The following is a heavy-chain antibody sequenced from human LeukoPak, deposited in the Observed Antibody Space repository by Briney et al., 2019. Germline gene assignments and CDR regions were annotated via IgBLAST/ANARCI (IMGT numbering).Heavy chain of an antibody. CDR3: AKDIIGSGSYYNY. J-gene: IGHJ4*02. D-gene: IGHD3-10*01. V-gene: IGHV3-23*01. CDR2: TSGSGSST. Sequence: GGSLRLSCAASGFTFSSFAMSWVRQAPGKGLEWVSATSGSGSSTYYAASVKGRFTISRDNSKNTLYLQMNSLRAEDTAVYYCAKDIIGSGSYYNYWGQGTLVTVSS. CDR1: GFTFSSFA.